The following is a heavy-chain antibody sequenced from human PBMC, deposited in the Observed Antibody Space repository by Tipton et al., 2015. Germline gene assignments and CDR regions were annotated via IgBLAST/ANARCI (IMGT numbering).Heavy chain of an antibody. J-gene: IGHJ6*02. CDR3: ARQGTVVVIGMSHYYYYGMDV. D-gene: IGHD2-21*01. Sequence: TLSLTCAVSGYSITSGFYWGWIRQPPGKGLEWIGSIYDSGSTYYNPSLKSRVTISVDTSENQFSLKLSSVTAADTAVYYCARQGTVVVIGMSHYYYYGMDVWGQGTTVTVSS. V-gene: IGHV4-38-2*01. CDR1: GYSITSGFY. CDR2: IYDSGST.